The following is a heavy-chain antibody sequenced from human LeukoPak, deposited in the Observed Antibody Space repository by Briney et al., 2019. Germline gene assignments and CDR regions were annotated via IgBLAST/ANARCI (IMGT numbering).Heavy chain of an antibody. D-gene: IGHD2-15*01. J-gene: IGHJ5*02. CDR1: GGSISSYY. CDR2: IYYSGST. V-gene: IGHV4-59*01. CDR3: ARVLVAADTADNWFDP. Sequence: SETLSLTCTVSGGSISSYYWSWIRQPPGKGLEWIGYIYYSGSTNYNPSLKSRVTISVDTSKNQFSLRLSSVTAADTAVHYCARVLVAADTADNWFDPWGQGTLVTVSS.